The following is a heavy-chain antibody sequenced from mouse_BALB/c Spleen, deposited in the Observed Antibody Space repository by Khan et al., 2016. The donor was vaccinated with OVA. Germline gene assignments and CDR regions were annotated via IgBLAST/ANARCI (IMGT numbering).Heavy chain of an antibody. CDR2: LSGDSSTI. D-gene: IGHD1-1*01. CDR3: ATSYYYGYYFDY. Sequence: EVELVESGGGLVQPGGSRKLSCAASGFTFSSYGMHWVRQAPEKGLEWVAYLSGDSSTIYYADTVKGRFTISRDNPKKTLFLQMTSLMSEDAAMYYCATSYYYGYYFDYWGPGTTLTVSS. CDR1: GFTFSSYG. J-gene: IGHJ2*01. V-gene: IGHV5-17*02.